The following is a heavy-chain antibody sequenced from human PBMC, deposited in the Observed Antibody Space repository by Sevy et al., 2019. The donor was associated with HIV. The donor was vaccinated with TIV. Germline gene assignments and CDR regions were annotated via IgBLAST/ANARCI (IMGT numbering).Heavy chain of an antibody. D-gene: IGHD3-10*01. V-gene: IGHV3-21*04. Sequence: GGSLRLSCVASGFTFSSYSMNWVRQAPGKGLEWVSTISTGGGFTYYADSVKGRFSISRDNFNNTLFLQMNSLRADDTAMYYCAKDFLSPNYYGTQFDFWGQGTVVTVSS. CDR3: AKDFLSPNYYGTQFDF. CDR2: ISTGGGFT. J-gene: IGHJ4*02. CDR1: GFTFSSYS.